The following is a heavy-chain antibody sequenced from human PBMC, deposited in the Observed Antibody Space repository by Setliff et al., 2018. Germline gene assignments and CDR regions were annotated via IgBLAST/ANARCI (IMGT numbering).Heavy chain of an antibody. J-gene: IGHJ4*02. CDR1: GYSFTSYW. CDR2: IYPGDSDT. V-gene: IGHV5-51*01. Sequence: GESLKIACKGAGYSFTSYWIGWVRQMPGKGLEWMGIIYPGDSDTRYSPSFQGQVTISADKSISTAYLQWSSLKASDTAMYYCARQSWGGSGWSWVDYWGQGTLVTVSS. D-gene: IGHD6-19*01. CDR3: ARQSWGGSGWSWVDY.